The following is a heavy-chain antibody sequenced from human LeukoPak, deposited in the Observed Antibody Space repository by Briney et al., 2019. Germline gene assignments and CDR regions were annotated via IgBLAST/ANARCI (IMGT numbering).Heavy chain of an antibody. V-gene: IGHV1-18*01. CDR1: GYTFTSYG. J-gene: IGHJ1*01. CDR2: IGAYNGNT. Sequence: ASVKVSCKASGYTFTSYGISWVRQAPGQGLEWMGWIGAYNGNTNYAQKLQGRVTMTTDTSTSTAYMELRSLRSDDTAVCYCARDWQWLVPNSAEYFQHWGQGTLVTVSS. D-gene: IGHD6-19*01. CDR3: ARDWQWLVPNSAEYFQH.